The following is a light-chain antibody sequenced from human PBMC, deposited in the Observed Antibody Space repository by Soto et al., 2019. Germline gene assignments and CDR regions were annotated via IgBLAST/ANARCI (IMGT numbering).Light chain of an antibody. CDR1: SSDVGGYNY. Sequence: QSALTQPRSVSGSPGQSVTISCTGTSSDVGGYNYVSWYQQHPGQAPKLMIYDVSKRPSGGPDRFSGSKSGNTASLTISGLQSEDEADFYCCSYAGSYTLGVFGPGTKLTVL. J-gene: IGLJ1*01. CDR3: CSYAGSYTLGV. CDR2: DVS. V-gene: IGLV2-11*01.